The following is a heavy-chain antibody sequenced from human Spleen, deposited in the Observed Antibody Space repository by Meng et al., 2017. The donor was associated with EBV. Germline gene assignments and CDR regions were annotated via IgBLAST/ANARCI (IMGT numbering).Heavy chain of an antibody. J-gene: IGHJ4*02. V-gene: IGHV1-18*01. CDR1: GYTFTRYG. Sequence: QVRLVQSGAEVKKPGASVKVSCKASGYTFTRYGITWVRQAPGRGPEWMGWISTYDGNTDYAQKLQGRATLTTDTSTATAYMELRSLRSDDTAVYYCASESGRGFTPDYWGQGTLVTVSS. D-gene: IGHD3-10*01. CDR3: ASESGRGFTPDY. CDR2: ISTYDGNT.